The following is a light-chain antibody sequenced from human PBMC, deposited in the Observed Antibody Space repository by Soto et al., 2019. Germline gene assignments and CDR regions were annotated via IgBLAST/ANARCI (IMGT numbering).Light chain of an antibody. V-gene: IGKV3-11*01. CDR3: QQSSNGRGYT. J-gene: IGKJ2*01. CDR1: QSVSSY. Sequence: EIVLTQSPATLSLSPGERATLSCRASQSVSSYLAWYQQKPGQAPRLLIYDASNRATGIPARFSGSGSGTDFTLTISSLEPEDFAVYYCQQSSNGRGYTVGQGTKLEIK. CDR2: DAS.